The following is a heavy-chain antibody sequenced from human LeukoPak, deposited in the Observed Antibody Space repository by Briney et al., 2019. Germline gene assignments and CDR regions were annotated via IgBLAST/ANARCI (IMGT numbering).Heavy chain of an antibody. V-gene: IGHV3-23*01. Sequence: GGSLRLSCAASGFTFSSYAMSWVRQAPGKGLEWVSAISGSGGSTYYADSVKGRFTISRDNSKNTLYLQMNSLRAEDTAVYYCARIKTHSYYYDSSGEGAYEFDYWGQGTLVTVSS. CDR3: ARIKTHSYYYDSSGEGAYEFDY. CDR1: GFTFSSYA. CDR2: ISGSGGST. J-gene: IGHJ4*02. D-gene: IGHD3-22*01.